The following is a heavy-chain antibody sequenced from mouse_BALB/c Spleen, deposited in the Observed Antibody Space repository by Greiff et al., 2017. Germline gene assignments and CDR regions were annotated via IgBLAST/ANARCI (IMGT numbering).Heavy chain of an antibody. CDR1: GFAFSSYD. Sequence: VQLKESGGGLVKPGGSLKLSCAASGFAFSSYDMSWVRQTPEKRLEWVAYISSGGGSTYYPDTVKGRFTISRDNAKNTLYLQMSSLKSEDTAMYYCARGNLYAMDYWGQGTSVTVSS. V-gene: IGHV5-12-1*01. CDR2: ISSGGGST. D-gene: IGHD2-1*01. J-gene: IGHJ4*01. CDR3: ARGNLYAMDY.